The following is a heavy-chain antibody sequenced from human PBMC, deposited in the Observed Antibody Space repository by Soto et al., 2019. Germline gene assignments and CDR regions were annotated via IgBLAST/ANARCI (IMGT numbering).Heavy chain of an antibody. CDR1: GHISGHFG. CDR3: ARDGDQWDQRFCDN. D-gene: IGHD1-26*01. Sequence: QVQLVQSAPELTKPGASVKVSCRVSGHISGHFGISWVRLRAGQGLEWMGWISAHRGHTNYAHKSRGRVTMTTDPSTATVSMELTNLLSDDTAVYFCARDGDQWDQRFCDNWGQGTLVTVSS. CDR2: ISAHRGHT. J-gene: IGHJ4*02. V-gene: IGHV1-18*01.